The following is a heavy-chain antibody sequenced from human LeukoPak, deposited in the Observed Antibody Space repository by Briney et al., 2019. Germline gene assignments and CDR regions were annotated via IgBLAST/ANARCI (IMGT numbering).Heavy chain of an antibody. V-gene: IGHV4-34*01. J-gene: IGHJ2*01. D-gene: IGHD3-22*01. CDR2: IKHSGST. CDR1: GGSFSGYY. Sequence: SETLSLTCAVYGGSFSGYYWSWIRQPPGKGLEWIGEIKHSGSTNYNPSLKSRVTISVDTSKNQFSLKLSSVTAADTAVYYCARHSDTYYYDSSGYYYGLWYFDLWGRGTLVTVSS. CDR3: ARHSDTYYYDSSGYYYGLWYFDL.